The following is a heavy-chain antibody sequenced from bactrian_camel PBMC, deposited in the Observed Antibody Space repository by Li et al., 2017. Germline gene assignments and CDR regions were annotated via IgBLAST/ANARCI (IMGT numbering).Heavy chain of an antibody. D-gene: IGHD6*01. J-gene: IGHJ6*01. V-gene: IGHV3S1*01. CDR1: ASTSNMYC. CDR3: AAVRYGGSWYPLCRARSADFGY. CDR2: MTSSFGPT. Sequence: HVQLVESGGGSVQAGGSLTLSCTTSASTSNMYCMAWFRQAPGKEREGVAAMTSSFGPTYYADDVKGRFTISRDNSKKTLYIEMNSLKPEDTAMYYCAAVRYGGSWYPLCRARSADFGYRGQGTQVTVS.